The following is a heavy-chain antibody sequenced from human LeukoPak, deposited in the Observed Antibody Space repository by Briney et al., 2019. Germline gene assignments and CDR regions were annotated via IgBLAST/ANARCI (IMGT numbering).Heavy chain of an antibody. CDR2: IKQDGSEK. D-gene: IGHD3-9*01. J-gene: IGHJ4*02. CDR3: ARWGATGYGDY. CDR1: GFTFSSYW. V-gene: IGHV3-7*01. Sequence: GGSLRLSCAPSGFTFSSYWMSWVRQAPGKGLEWVANIKQDGSEKYYVDSVKGRFTISRDNAKNSLYLQMNSLRAEDTAVYYCARWGATGYGDYWGQGTLVTVSS.